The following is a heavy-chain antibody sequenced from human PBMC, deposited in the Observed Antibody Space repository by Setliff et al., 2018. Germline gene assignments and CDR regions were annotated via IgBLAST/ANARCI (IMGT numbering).Heavy chain of an antibody. CDR3: AREGVDTRSSTDYRYYMDV. V-gene: IGHV1-69*05. CDR2: LIPMFGTP. Sequence: ASVKVSCKASGDSFSNYAISWVRQAPGQGLEWMGGLIPMFGTPGYAQKFQDRVTITTDESTSTAYMELNSLRTEDTAVYYCAREGVDTRSSTDYRYYMDVWGKGTTVTVSS. J-gene: IGHJ6*03. CDR1: GDSFSNYA. D-gene: IGHD5-18*01.